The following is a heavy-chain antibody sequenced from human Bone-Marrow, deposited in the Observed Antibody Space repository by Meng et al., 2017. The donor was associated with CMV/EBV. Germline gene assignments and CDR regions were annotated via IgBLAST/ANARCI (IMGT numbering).Heavy chain of an antibody. J-gene: IGHJ6*02. CDR1: GGSVSSGSYY. CDR3: ARVPGSGSYPRRYYYYYGMDV. D-gene: IGHD3-10*01. Sequence: SETLSLTCTVSGGSVSSGSYYWSWIRQPPGKGLEWIGYIYYSGSTYYNPSLKSRVTISVDTSKNQFSLKLSSVTAADTAVYYCARVPGSGSYPRRYYYYYGMDVWGQGTTVTVSS. V-gene: IGHV4-61*01. CDR2: IYYSGST.